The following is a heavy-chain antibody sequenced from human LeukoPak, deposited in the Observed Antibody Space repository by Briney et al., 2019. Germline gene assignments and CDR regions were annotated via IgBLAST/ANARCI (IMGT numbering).Heavy chain of an antibody. Sequence: SETLSLTCAVYGGSFSGYYWSWIRQPPGKGLEWIGEINHSGSTNYNPSLKSRVTISVDMSKNQFSLKLSSVTAADTAVYYCVTEGYCSGGSCPDDAFDIWGQGTMVTVSS. CDR2: INHSGST. J-gene: IGHJ3*02. CDR3: VTEGYCSGGSCPDDAFDI. D-gene: IGHD2-15*01. V-gene: IGHV4-34*01. CDR1: GGSFSGYY.